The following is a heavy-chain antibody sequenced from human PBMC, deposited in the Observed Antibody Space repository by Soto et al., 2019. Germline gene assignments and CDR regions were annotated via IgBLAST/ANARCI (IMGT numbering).Heavy chain of an antibody. D-gene: IGHD5-12*01. J-gene: IGHJ6*01. V-gene: IGHV3-30*18. Sequence: QVQLVESGGGVVQPGRSLRLSCAASGFTFSSYGMHWVRQAPGKGLEWVAVISYDGSNKYYADSVKGRFTISRDNSKNTLYLQMNSLRAEDTAVYYCAKGEKVATKYYYYYGMGVW. CDR3: AKGEKVATKYYYYYGMGV. CDR1: GFTFSSYG. CDR2: ISYDGSNK.